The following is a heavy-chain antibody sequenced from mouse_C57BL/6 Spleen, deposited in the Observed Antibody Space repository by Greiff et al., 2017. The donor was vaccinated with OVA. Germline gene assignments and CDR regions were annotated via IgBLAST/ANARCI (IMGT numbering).Heavy chain of an antibody. CDR2: INPNNGGT. J-gene: IGHJ3*01. CDR3: ARNYWFAY. Sequence: VQLQQSGPELVKPGASVKISCKASGYTFTDYYMNWVKQSHGKSLEWIGDINPNNGGTSYNQKFKGKATLTVDKSSSTAYMELRSLTSEDSAVYYCARNYWFAYCGQGTLVTVSA. CDR1: GYTFTDYY. D-gene: IGHD1-3*01. V-gene: IGHV1-26*01.